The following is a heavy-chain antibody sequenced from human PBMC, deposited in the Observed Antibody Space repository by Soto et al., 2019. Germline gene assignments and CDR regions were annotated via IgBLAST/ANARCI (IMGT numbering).Heavy chain of an antibody. CDR1: GDSMNNNNW. Sequence: SETLSLTCAVSGDSMNNNNWWSWVRQSPRKGLEWNAEIYHNGATNYNPSLQSRVTKSIDKSEKQFSLKLNSVTAADTAVYYCARAGLGLAFDSWGQGALVTVSS. CDR3: ARAGLGLAFDS. CDR2: IYHNGAT. J-gene: IGHJ5*01. D-gene: IGHD6-19*01. V-gene: IGHV4-4*02.